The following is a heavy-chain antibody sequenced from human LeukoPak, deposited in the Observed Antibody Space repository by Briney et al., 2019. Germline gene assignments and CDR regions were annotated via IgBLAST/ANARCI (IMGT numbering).Heavy chain of an antibody. J-gene: IGHJ5*02. V-gene: IGHV3-53*01. CDR2: IYSGGST. Sequence: PGGSLRPSCAASGFTVSSNHKRWVRQAPGKGLGWGSVIYSGGSTYYADSVKGRFTIPRDNPKNTLYLQMNSLRAEDTAVYYCAREGPMGAAGNWFDPWGQGTLVTVSS. CDR3: AREGPMGAAGNWFDP. D-gene: IGHD6-13*01. CDR1: GFTVSSNH.